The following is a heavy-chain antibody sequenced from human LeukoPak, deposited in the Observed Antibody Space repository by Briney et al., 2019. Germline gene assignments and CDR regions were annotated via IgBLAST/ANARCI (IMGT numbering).Heavy chain of an antibody. CDR2: IKPDGSQK. CDR3: ASDLNGAGD. Sequence: GGSLRLSCGTSGLSFSGTWMTWVRQAPGKGLECVANIKPDGSQKYYLDSVKGRFTVSRDNAKNSLYLQMNSLRVEDTAIYFCASDLNGAGDWGQGTLVTVSS. V-gene: IGHV3-7*01. J-gene: IGHJ4*02. CDR1: GLSFSGTW. D-gene: IGHD4/OR15-4a*01.